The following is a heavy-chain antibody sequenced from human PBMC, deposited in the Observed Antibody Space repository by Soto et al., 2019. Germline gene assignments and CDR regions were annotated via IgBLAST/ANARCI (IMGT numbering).Heavy chain of an antibody. CDR1: GFTFTYSV. V-gene: IGHV1-58*01. CDR3: AAGKIVEATRDYFDH. D-gene: IGHD1-26*01. J-gene: IGHJ4*02. Sequence: QVQLVQSGPEVKKPGTSVKVSCKASGFTFTYSVVQWVRQTRGQRPEWIGWIVVRDGDTKFAQKFQERVNFTSDMSTNTAYMELSSLTSEDTAVYYCAAGKIVEATRDYFDHWGQGTLVSVSS. CDR2: IVVRDGDT.